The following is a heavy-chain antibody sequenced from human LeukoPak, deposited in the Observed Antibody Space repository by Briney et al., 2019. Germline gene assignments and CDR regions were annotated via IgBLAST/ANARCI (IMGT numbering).Heavy chain of an antibody. J-gene: IGHJ6*02. CDR1: GFTFSSYS. CDR2: ISSSSSYI. V-gene: IGHV3-21*01. CDR3: ARDHSSGWNYYYYGMDV. D-gene: IGHD6-19*01. Sequence: GGSLRLSCAASGFTFSSYSMNWVRQAPGKGLEWVSSISSSSSYIYYADSVKGRFTISRDNAKNSLYLQMNSLRAEDTAVYYCARDHSSGWNYYYYGMDVWGQGTTVTVSS.